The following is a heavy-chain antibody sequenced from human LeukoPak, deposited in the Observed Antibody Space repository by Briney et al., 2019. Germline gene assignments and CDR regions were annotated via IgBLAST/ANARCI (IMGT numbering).Heavy chain of an antibody. V-gene: IGHV4-59*01. CDR2: IYYSGGT. CDR3: ARELYCSGGSCYSFLDY. CDR1: GGSISSYY. J-gene: IGHJ4*02. D-gene: IGHD2-15*01. Sequence: SETLSLTCTVSGGSISSYYWSWIRQPPGKGLEWIGYIYYSGGTNYNPSLKSRVTISVDTSKNQFSLKLSSVTAADTAVYYCARELYCSGGSCYSFLDYWGQGTLVTVSS.